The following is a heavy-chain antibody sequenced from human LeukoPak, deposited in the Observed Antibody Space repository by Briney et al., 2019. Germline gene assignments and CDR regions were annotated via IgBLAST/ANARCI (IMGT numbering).Heavy chain of an antibody. J-gene: IGHJ4*02. CDR3: AAALVSDYDSSGYYHLFDH. V-gene: IGHV3-23*01. Sequence: GGSLRLSCAASGFTFSSYAMSWVRQAPGKGLEWVSAISGSGGSTYYADSVKGRFTISRDNSKNTLYLQMNSLKASDTAMYYCAAALVSDYDSSGYYHLFDHWGQGTLVTVSS. CDR2: ISGSGGST. CDR1: GFTFSSYA. D-gene: IGHD3-22*01.